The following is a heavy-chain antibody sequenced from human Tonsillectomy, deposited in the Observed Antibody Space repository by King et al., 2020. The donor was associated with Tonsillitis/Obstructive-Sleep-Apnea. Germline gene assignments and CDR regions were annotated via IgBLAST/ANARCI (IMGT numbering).Heavy chain of an antibody. D-gene: IGHD6-13*01. CDR3: ARGGSSSQYYYYYMDV. CDR1: GFTFSSYS. CDR2: ISGSSRYI. V-gene: IGHV3-21*01. J-gene: IGHJ6*03. Sequence: VQLVESGGGLVKPGGSLRLSCVASGFTFSSYSMNWVRQAPGKGLEWVSPISGSSRYIYNADSVEGRFTISRDNAKNSLYLQMNSRRAEDTAVYYCARGGSSSQYYYYYMDVWGKGTTVTVSS.